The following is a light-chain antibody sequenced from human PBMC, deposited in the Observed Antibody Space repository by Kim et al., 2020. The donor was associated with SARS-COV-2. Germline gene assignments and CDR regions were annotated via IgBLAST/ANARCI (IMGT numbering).Light chain of an antibody. V-gene: IGKV3-20*01. J-gene: IGKJ1*01. CDR1: PSVSSSY. Sequence: PGETATHSGRAGPSVSSSYLAWYQQKVGQAPRLLVNGPSNGATGVPDRFSGSGSGKDFTLTIKSLEPEDLAVNFWQGYGTSPWTFGQGTKVDIK. CDR2: GPS. CDR3: QGYGTSPWT.